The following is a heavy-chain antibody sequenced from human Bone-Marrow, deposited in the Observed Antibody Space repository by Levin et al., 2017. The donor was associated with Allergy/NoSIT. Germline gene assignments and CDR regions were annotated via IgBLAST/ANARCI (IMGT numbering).Heavy chain of an antibody. J-gene: IGHJ5*01. V-gene: IGHV3-30*03. D-gene: IGHD1-1*01. Sequence: PGGSLRLSCLGSGFTFENHGIHWVRQAPGKGLEWVAVLSYDGTTEYYADSVKGRLTMSRDNSKNTTYLQIQSLRLDDTAVYYCARTAGNQRHDVDSWGQGTLVTVSS. CDR2: LSYDGTTE. CDR3: ARTAGNQRHDVDS. CDR1: GFTFENHG.